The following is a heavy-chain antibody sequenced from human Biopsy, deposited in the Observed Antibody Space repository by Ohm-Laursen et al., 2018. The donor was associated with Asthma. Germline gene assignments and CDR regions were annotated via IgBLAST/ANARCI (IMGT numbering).Heavy chain of an antibody. J-gene: IGHJ4*02. CDR3: ARWGSFGFDY. D-gene: IGHD7-27*01. CDR2: IYYSGST. V-gene: IGHV4-31*11. Sequence: TLSLTCVVSGGSISRGGYYWSWIRQHPGKGLEWIGYIYYSGSTYYNPSLKSRVTISVDTSKNQFSLNLSSVTASDTAVYYCARWGSFGFDYWGQGTLVTVSS. CDR1: GGSISRGGYY.